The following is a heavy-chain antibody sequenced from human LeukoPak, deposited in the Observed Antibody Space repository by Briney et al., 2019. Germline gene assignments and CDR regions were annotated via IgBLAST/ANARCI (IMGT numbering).Heavy chain of an antibody. CDR1: GFTFSSYW. D-gene: IGHD3-22*01. V-gene: IGHV3-7*01. CDR3: ARDLYYDSSGYYWGAAFDY. Sequence: PGGSLRLSCAASGFTFSSYWMSWVRQAPGKGLEWVANIKQDGSEKYYVDSVKGRFTISRDNAKNSLYLQMNSLRAEDTAVYYCARDLYYDSSGYYWGAAFDYWGQGTLVTVSS. CDR2: IKQDGSEK. J-gene: IGHJ4*02.